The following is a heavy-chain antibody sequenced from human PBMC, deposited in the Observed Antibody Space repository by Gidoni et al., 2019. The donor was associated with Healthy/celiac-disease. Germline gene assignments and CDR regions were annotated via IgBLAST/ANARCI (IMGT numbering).Heavy chain of an antibody. CDR3: ARPNSSGNSYYGMDV. Sequence: QVLLVQSGAEVKKPGSSVKVSCKASGGSFSSYAISWVRQDPGQGLEWMGRIIPILGIANYAQKFQGRVTITADKSTSTAYMGLSSLRSEDTAVYYCARPNSSGNSYYGMDVWGQGTTVTVSS. CDR1: GGSFSSYA. V-gene: IGHV1-69*04. D-gene: IGHD3-22*01. CDR2: IIPILGIA. J-gene: IGHJ6*02.